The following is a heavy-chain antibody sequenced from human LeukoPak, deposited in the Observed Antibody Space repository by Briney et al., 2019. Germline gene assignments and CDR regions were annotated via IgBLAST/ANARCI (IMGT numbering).Heavy chain of an antibody. D-gene: IGHD2-21*02. V-gene: IGHV3-48*04. CDR1: GFTVSSNY. Sequence: GGSLRLSCAAPGFTVSSNYMSWVRQAPGKGLEWVSFINSRSSTIYYADSVKGRFTISRDNAKNSLYLQMNSLSAEDTAVYYCTSHTGTGDAFRPFHIWGQGTMVTVSS. J-gene: IGHJ3*02. CDR3: TSHTGTGDAFRPFHI. CDR2: INSRSSTI.